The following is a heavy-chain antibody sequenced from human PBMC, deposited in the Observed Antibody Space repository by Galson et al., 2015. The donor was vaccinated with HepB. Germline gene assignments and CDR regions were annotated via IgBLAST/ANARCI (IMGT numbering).Heavy chain of an antibody. CDR1: GYTITDYY. D-gene: IGHD4-23*01. Sequence: SVKVSCKASGYTITDYYIHWVRQVPGQGLQWMGRINPNSGGTNYAQKFQDRVTMTRDTSISPAYMELYRLRSDDTAVYYCARDWDGGTLPRYWGQGTLVTVSS. J-gene: IGHJ4*02. V-gene: IGHV1-2*06. CDR2: INPNSGGT. CDR3: ARDWDGGTLPRY.